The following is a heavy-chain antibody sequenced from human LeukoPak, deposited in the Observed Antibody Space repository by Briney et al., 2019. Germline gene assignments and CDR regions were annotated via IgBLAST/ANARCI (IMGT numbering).Heavy chain of an antibody. CDR3: ARVPLRFLGPFDN. J-gene: IGHJ4*02. Sequence: PSETLSLTCAVYGGSFKHNYWSWIRQPPGKGLEWIGEINHSGTTNYNPSLKSRVTMSLDTSKNQLSLKLNSVTAADTAVYYCARVPLRFLGPFDNWGQGTLVTVSS. D-gene: IGHD3-3*01. V-gene: IGHV4-34*01. CDR2: INHSGTT. CDR1: GGSFKHNY.